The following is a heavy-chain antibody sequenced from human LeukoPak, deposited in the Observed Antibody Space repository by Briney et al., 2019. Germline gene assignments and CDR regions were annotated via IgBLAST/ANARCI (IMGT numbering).Heavy chain of an antibody. Sequence: PSETLSLTCTVSGGSISGSTYYWGWVRQPPGKGLEWIATIYYSGATYYSPSLKSRVTISVDTSNNQFSLRLDSVTAADTAVYYCASNTMVRGVTDPDHWGQGTLVTVSS. CDR1: GGSISGSTYY. CDR3: ASNTMVRGVTDPDH. CDR2: IYYSGAT. D-gene: IGHD3-10*01. J-gene: IGHJ4*02. V-gene: IGHV4-39*07.